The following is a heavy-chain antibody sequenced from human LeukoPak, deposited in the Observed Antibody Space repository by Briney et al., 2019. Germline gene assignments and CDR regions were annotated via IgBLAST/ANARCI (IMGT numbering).Heavy chain of an antibody. CDR3: ARHFRTAFGELFYYFDY. CDR2: ISYDGSNE. Sequence: GRSLRLSCAASGFSFSRYSMHWVRQAPGLGLEWVAAISYDGSNEYYADSVKGRFTSSRDNSMNTLYLQMNSLRAEDTAVYYCARHFRTAFGELFYYFDYWGQGTLVTVSS. CDR1: GFSFSRYS. V-gene: IGHV3-30*04. J-gene: IGHJ4*02. D-gene: IGHD3-10*01.